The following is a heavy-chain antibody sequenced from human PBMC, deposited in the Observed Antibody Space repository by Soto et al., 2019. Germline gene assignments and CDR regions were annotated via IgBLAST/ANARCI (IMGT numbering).Heavy chain of an antibody. V-gene: IGHV3-33*01. Sequence: GGSLRLSCAASGFTFSSYGMHWVRQAPGKGLEWVAVIWYDGSNKYYADSVKGRFTISRDNSKNTLYLQMNSLRAEDTAVYYCARDGVVVVVAATDYYYMDVWGKGTTVTVSS. CDR3: ARDGVVVVVAATDYYYMDV. J-gene: IGHJ6*03. CDR2: IWYDGSNK. D-gene: IGHD2-15*01. CDR1: GFTFSSYG.